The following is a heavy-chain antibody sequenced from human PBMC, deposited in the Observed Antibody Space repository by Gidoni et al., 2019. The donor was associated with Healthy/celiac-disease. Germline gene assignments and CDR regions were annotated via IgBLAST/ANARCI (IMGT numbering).Heavy chain of an antibody. CDR1: GLTFSDSA. J-gene: IGHJ4*02. CDR3: AKAHGSGSYPPFDY. CDR2: ISWNSGSI. D-gene: IGHD3-10*01. Sequence: EVQLVESGGGLVQPGRSLRLSCSAPGLTFSDSAIHWVRQAPGKGLEWVSGISWNSGSIGYADSVKGRFTISRDNAKNSLYLQMNSLRAEDTALYYCAKAHGSGSYPPFDYWGQGTLVTVSS. V-gene: IGHV3-9*01.